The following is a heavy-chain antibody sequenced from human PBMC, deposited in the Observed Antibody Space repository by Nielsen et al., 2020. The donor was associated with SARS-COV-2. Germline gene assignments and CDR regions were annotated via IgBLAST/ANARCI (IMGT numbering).Heavy chain of an antibody. D-gene: IGHD3-10*01. CDR2: MNLNSGNT. Sequence: ASVKVSCKASGYTFTSYDINWVRQATGQGLEWMGWMNLNSGNTGYAQKFQGRVTMTRNTSISTAYMELSSLRSEDTAVYYCAVGSSGSYRSYYYYYMDVWGKGTTVTVSS. J-gene: IGHJ6*03. V-gene: IGHV1-8*01. CDR3: AVGSSGSYRSYYYYYMDV. CDR1: GYTFTSYD.